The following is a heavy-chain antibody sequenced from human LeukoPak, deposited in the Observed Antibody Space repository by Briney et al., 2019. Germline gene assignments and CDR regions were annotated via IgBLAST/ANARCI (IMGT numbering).Heavy chain of an antibody. CDR2: INWNSGTI. CDR3: AKDIWSRYSSGCYIDH. Sequence: GGSLRLSCAASGFAFGDYAMYWVRHVPGKGLEWVSGINWNSGTIGYADSVKGRFTISRDNAKNSLYLQMNSLRAEDTAFYYCAKDIWSRYSSGCYIDHWGQGTLVTVSS. J-gene: IGHJ4*02. CDR1: GFAFGDYA. V-gene: IGHV3-9*01. D-gene: IGHD6-19*01.